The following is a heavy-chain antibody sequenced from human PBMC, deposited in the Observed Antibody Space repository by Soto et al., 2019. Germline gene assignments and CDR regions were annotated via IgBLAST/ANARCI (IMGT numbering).Heavy chain of an antibody. J-gene: IGHJ4*02. Sequence: GGSLRLPCAASGFTFSSYAMHWVRQAPGKGLEWVAVILYDGSNKYYADSVKGRFTISRDNSKNTLYLQMNSLRAEDTAVYYCAKYIGYCSCGSFAEVFGYWGQGTLVTVSS. CDR3: AKYIGYCSCGSFAEVFGY. D-gene: IGHD2-15*01. CDR1: GFTFSSYA. V-gene: IGHV3-30-3*01. CDR2: ILYDGSNK.